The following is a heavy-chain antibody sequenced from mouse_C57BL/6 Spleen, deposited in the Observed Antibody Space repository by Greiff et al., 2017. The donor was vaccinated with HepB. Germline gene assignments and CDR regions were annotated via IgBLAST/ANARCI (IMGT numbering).Heavy chain of an antibody. Sequence: QVQLQQSGPELVKPGASVKISCKASGYAFSSSWMNWVKQRPGKGLEWIGRIYPGDGDTNYNGKFKGKATLTADKSSSTAYMHLSSLTSEDSAVYFCDRAGSNRFYYYAMDYWGQGTSVTVSS. CDR3: DRAGSNRFYYYAMDY. CDR2: IYPGDGDT. CDR1: GYAFSSSW. D-gene: IGHD2-5*01. J-gene: IGHJ4*01. V-gene: IGHV1-82*01.